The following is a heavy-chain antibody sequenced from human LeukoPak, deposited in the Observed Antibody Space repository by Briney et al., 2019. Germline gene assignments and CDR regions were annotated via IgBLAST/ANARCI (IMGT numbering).Heavy chain of an antibody. V-gene: IGHV4-61*02. CDR1: GGSISSGSYY. Sequence: KPSETLSLTCTVSGGSISSGSYYWSWIRQPAGKGLEWIGRIYTSGSTNYNPSLKSRVTISVDTSKSQFSLKLSSVTAADTAVYYCARDQIGYCSSTSCIYYYYMDVWGKGTTVTVSS. CDR3: ARDQIGYCSSTSCIYYYYMDV. CDR2: IYTSGST. J-gene: IGHJ6*03. D-gene: IGHD2-2*01.